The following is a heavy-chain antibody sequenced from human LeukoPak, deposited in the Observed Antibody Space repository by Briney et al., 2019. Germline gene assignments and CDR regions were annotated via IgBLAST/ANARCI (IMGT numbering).Heavy chain of an antibody. CDR2: IYPGDSDT. V-gene: IGHV5-51*01. J-gene: IGHJ4*02. D-gene: IGHD2-8*01. CDR1: GYSFTSYW. CDR3: ATSPNHYYFDC. Sequence: GESLKISCKGSGYSFTSYWIGWGRQPPGKGLEWMGIIYPGDSDTRYSPSFQGQVTISADKSTSTAYLQWSSLQASDTAMYYCATSPNHYYFDCWGQGTLVTVSS.